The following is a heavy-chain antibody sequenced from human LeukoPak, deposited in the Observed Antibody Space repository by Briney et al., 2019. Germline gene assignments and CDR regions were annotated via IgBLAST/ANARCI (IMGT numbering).Heavy chain of an antibody. Sequence: GGSLRLSCVVSGFTFTDYYMTWVRQAPGKGLEWLSYISGNSADINYLDSVRGRFTISRDNAKNSLYLQMNSLRVEDTAVYYCTRDPRRLDYLGQGALVTVSS. CDR1: GFTFTDYY. V-gene: IGHV3-11*05. CDR3: TRDPRRLDY. J-gene: IGHJ4*02. CDR2: ISGNSADI.